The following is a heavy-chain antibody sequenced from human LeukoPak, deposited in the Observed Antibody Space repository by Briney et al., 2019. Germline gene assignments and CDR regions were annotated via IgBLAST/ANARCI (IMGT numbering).Heavy chain of an antibody. Sequence: GGSLRLSCAASGFTFSSYAMHWVRQAPGKGLEWVAVISYDGSNKYYADSVKGRFTISRGNSKNTLYLQMNSLRAEDTAVYYCARVDSSGYYFMKPFDYWGQGTLVTVSS. CDR2: ISYDGSNK. J-gene: IGHJ4*02. CDR1: GFTFSSYA. CDR3: ARVDSSGYYFMKPFDY. V-gene: IGHV3-30-3*01. D-gene: IGHD3-22*01.